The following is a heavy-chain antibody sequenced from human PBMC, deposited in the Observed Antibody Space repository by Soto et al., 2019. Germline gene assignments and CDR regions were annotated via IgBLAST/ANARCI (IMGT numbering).Heavy chain of an antibody. D-gene: IGHD3-10*01. Sequence: PGGSLRLSCAASGFTFSDYYMSWIRQAPGKGLEWVSYISSSGSTIYYADSVKGRFTISRDNAKNSLYLQMNSLRAEDTAVYYCAREGVIKYYYYYGMDVWGQGTTVTVSS. J-gene: IGHJ6*02. CDR2: ISSSGSTI. CDR3: AREGVIKYYYYYGMDV. CDR1: GFTFSDYY. V-gene: IGHV3-11*01.